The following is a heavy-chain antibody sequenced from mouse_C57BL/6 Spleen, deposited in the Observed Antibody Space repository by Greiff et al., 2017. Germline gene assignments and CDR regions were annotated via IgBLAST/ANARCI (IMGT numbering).Heavy chain of an antibody. D-gene: IGHD1-1*01. Sequence: VQLQQPGAELVKPGASVKMSCKASGYTFTSYWITWVKQRPGQGLEWIGDIYPGSGSTNYNEKFKSKATLTVDTSSSTAYMQLSSLTSEDSAVYYCARGSFITTVVAPYYYAMDYWGQGTSVTGSS. J-gene: IGHJ4*01. CDR1: GYTFTSYW. V-gene: IGHV1-55*01. CDR2: IYPGSGST. CDR3: ARGSFITTVVAPYYYAMDY.